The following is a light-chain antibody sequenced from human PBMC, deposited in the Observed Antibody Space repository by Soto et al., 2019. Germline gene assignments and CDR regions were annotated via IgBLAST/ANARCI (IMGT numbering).Light chain of an antibody. CDR3: SSYTSNNTLV. CDR2: DVS. J-gene: IGLJ3*02. CDR1: SSDVGGYNY. Sequence: QSALTQPASVSGSPGQSITIPCTGTSSDVGGYNYVSWYQQHPGKAPKLTIYDVSNRPSGVSNRFSGSKSGSTASLTISGLQSEDEAVYYCSSYTSNNTLVFGGGTKLTVL. V-gene: IGLV2-14*01.